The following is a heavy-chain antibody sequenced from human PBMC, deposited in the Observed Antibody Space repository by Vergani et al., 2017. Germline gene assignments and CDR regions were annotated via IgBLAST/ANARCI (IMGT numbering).Heavy chain of an antibody. J-gene: IGHJ4*02. D-gene: IGHD1-26*01. CDR1: GFTFDDYA. Sequence: EVQLVESGGGLVQPGRSLRLSCAASGFTFDDYAMHWVRQAPGKGLEWVSGSSWNSGSIDYADSVKGRFTISRDNARNSLYLQMNSLRAEDTALYYCAKDTGIYAFDSWGQGTLVTVSS. CDR2: SSWNSGSI. CDR3: AKDTGIYAFDS. V-gene: IGHV3-9*01.